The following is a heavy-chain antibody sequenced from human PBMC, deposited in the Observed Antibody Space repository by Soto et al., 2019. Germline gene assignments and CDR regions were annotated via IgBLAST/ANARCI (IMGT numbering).Heavy chain of an antibody. CDR3: ARAISGYVT. D-gene: IGHD5-12*01. V-gene: IGHV1-3*01. CDR1: GITFSTYA. CDR2: INAGNGDT. Sequence: ASVKVSCKASGITFSTYAIYWVRQAPGQRLEWMGWINAGNGDTRYSQKFQGRVTLTRDTSASTAYMDLSSLGSEDTALYYCARAISGYVTWGQGTLVTVSS. J-gene: IGHJ5*02.